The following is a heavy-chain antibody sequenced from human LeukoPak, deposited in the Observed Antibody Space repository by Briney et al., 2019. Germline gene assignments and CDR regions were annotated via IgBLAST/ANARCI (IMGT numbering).Heavy chain of an antibody. Sequence: NTSETLSLTCTVSGGSISSGSYYWSWIRQPAGKGLEWIGRIYTSGSTNYNPSLKSRVNISVDTSKNQFSLKLSSVTAADTAVYYCARGERYYYDSSGYYDDAFDIWGQGTMVTVSS. CDR2: IYTSGST. CDR1: GGSISSGSYY. J-gene: IGHJ3*02. D-gene: IGHD3-22*01. V-gene: IGHV4-61*02. CDR3: ARGERYYYDSSGYYDDAFDI.